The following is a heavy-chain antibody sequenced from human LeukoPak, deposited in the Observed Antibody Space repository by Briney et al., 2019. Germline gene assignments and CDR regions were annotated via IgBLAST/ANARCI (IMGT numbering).Heavy chain of an antibody. CDR2: INQDGRER. V-gene: IGHV3-7*01. CDR3: ARDSEYSSSFAFDI. D-gene: IGHD6-13*01. J-gene: IGHJ3*02. Sequence: GGSLRLSCAASGFTFSSHWMTWVRQAPGKGLEGVANINQDGRERYYVDSVKGRFTISRDNAKNSLYLQMNSLRAEDTAVYYCARDSEYSSSFAFDIWGQGTMVTVSS. CDR1: GFTFSSHW.